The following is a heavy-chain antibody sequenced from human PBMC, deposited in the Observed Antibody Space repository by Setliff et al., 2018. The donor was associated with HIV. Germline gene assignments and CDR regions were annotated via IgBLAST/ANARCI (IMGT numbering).Heavy chain of an antibody. Sequence: PSETLSLTCTVSGGSISSYYWSWIRQPPGKGLELIGYIYHSGSTSYTPSLNSRVIISVDTSKSQFSLNLSSVTAADTAVYYCARWGDGYNSYDSWGQGTLVTVSS. D-gene: IGHD5-12*01. J-gene: IGHJ4*02. CDR3: ARWGDGYNSYDS. CDR2: IYHSGST. V-gene: IGHV4-59*01. CDR1: GGSISSYY.